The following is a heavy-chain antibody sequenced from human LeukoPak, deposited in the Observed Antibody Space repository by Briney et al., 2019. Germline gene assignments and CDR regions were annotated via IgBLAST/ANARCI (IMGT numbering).Heavy chain of an antibody. CDR3: ARQRHSGGSADWFDP. J-gene: IGHJ5*02. Sequence: SETLSLTCTVSGGSISSYYWSWIRQPPGKGLEWIGYIYYSGYTNYNPSLKSRVTISVDTSKDQFSLKLSSVTAADTAVYYCARQRHSGGSADWFDPWGQGTLVTVSS. CDR2: IYYSGYT. V-gene: IGHV4-59*08. D-gene: IGHD3-10*01. CDR1: GGSISSYY.